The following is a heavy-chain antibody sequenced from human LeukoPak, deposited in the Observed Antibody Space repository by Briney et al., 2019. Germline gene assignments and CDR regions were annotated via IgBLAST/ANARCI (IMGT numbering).Heavy chain of an antibody. Sequence: GGSLRLSCAASGFTFDIYAMTWVRQAPGKGLEWVSSISSSSSYIYYADSVKGRFTISRDNAKNSLYLQMNSLRAEDTAVYYCARQRGANYYYMDVWGKGTTVTVSS. CDR3: ARQRGANYYYMDV. J-gene: IGHJ6*03. CDR2: ISSSSSYI. CDR1: GFTFDIYA. V-gene: IGHV3-21*01. D-gene: IGHD5-24*01.